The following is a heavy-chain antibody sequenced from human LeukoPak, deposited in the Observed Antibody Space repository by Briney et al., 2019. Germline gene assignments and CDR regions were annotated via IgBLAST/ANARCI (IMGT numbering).Heavy chain of an antibody. CDR2: INTNTGNP. CDR1: GYTFTSYA. J-gene: IGHJ4*02. CDR3: AREVHDSSGYYANYFDY. V-gene: IGHV7-4-1*02. Sequence: GASMKVSCKASGYTFTSYAMNWVRQAPGQGLEWMGWINTNTGNPTYAQGFTGRFVFSLDTSVSTAYLQISSLKAEDTAVYYCAREVHDSSGYYANYFDYWGQGTLVTVSS. D-gene: IGHD3-22*01.